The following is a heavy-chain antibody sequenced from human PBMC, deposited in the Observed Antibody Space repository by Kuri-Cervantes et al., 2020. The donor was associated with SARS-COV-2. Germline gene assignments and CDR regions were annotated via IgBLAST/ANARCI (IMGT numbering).Heavy chain of an antibody. CDR2: ISSAGTYI. CDR1: GFTLSNYN. D-gene: IGHD1-26*01. J-gene: IGHJ4*02. CDR3: ARALPEGVGATSRRRGFDY. V-gene: IGHV3-21*01. Sequence: GGSLRLSCAASGFTLSNYNMNWVRQAPGKGLEWVSSISSAGTYIHYADSVKGRFTISRDIPKNSLFLEMNSLRAEDTAVYYCARALPEGVGATSRRRGFDYWGQGTLVTVSS.